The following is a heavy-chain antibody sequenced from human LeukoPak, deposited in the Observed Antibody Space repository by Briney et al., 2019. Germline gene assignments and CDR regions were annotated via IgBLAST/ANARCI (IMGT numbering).Heavy chain of an antibody. CDR1: GFTFSYSS. V-gene: IGHV3-48*01. CDR3: ARDRGTTSSAGYYFDY. J-gene: IGHJ4*02. CDR2: ISSSSSTT. D-gene: IGHD6-6*01. Sequence: PGGSLRLSCVASGFTFSYSSMNWVRQAPGKGLEWVSYISSSSSTTYHVDSVKGRFTISRDNSKNTLYLQMNSLRAEDTAVYYCARDRGTTSSAGYYFDYWGQGTLVTVSS.